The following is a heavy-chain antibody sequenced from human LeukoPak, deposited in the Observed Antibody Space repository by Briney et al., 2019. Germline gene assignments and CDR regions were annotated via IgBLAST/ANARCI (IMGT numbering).Heavy chain of an antibody. CDR3: AKVVGTAMVPYS. CDR1: GFTFSNFG. V-gene: IGHV3-33*06. J-gene: IGHJ4*02. D-gene: IGHD5-18*01. Sequence: GGSLRLSCAASGFTFSNFGMHWVRQAPGKGLEWVALIWYEGSSEYYADSVTGRFTVSRDNSKNTLYLQRNRRRIEDTAIYYCAKVVGTAMVPYSWGQGTLVTVSS. CDR2: IWYEGSSE.